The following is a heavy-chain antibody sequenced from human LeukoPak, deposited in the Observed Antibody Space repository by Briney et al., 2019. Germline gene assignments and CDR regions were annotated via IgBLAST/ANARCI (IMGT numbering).Heavy chain of an antibody. CDR3: AKNTVGETIGWDAYDI. V-gene: IGHV3-23*01. CDR1: GFTFRSYA. J-gene: IGHJ3*02. D-gene: IGHD1-26*01. Sequence: PGGSLRLSCAVSGFTFRSYAMSWVRQAPGKGLEWVASITGGGITAYYADSVKGRFTISRDNSKNTLYLQMNSLRVEDTAVYYCAKNTVGETIGWDAYDIWGHGTLGADSS. CDR2: ITGGGITA.